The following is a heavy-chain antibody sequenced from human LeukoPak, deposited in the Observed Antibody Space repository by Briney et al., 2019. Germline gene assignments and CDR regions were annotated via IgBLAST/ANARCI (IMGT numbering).Heavy chain of an antibody. CDR1: GLIFETYG. CDR2: ISKNGSNT. J-gene: IGHJ4*02. D-gene: IGHD5-18*01. CDR3: VKGRRGSIYVHHFDS. V-gene: IGHV3-30*18. Sequence: PGGSLRLSCEVSGLIFETYGMHWVRQAPGKGLEWVGVISKNGSNTYYGDSVKGRFTISRDNTNNTLSLQMNGLTTEDTGVYFCVKGRRGSIYVHHFDSWGQGTLVTVSS.